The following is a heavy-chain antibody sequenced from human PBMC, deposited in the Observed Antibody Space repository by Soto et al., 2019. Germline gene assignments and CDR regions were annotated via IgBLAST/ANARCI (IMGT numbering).Heavy chain of an antibody. Sequence: ASVKVSCKASGYTFTSYAMHWVRQAPGQRLEWMGWINAGNGNTKYSQKFQGRVTITRDTSASTAYMEVSSLRSEDTAVYYCAXAMADMLTGYSLNWFDPWGQGTRVTVSS. V-gene: IGHV1-3*01. CDR1: GYTFTSYA. J-gene: IGHJ5*02. CDR3: AXAMADMLTGYSLNWFDP. D-gene: IGHD3-9*01. CDR2: INAGNGNT.